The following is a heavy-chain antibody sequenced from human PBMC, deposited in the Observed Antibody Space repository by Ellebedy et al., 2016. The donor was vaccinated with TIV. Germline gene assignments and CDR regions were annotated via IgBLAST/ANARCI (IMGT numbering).Heavy chain of an antibody. D-gene: IGHD6-19*01. CDR2: IKQDGSEK. Sequence: GESLKISCAASGFTFSSYWMSWVRQAPGKGLEWVANIKQDGSEKYYVDSVKGRFTISRDNAKNSLYLQMNSLRADDTAVYYCARDMVGAVAGTSDSWGQGTVVTVSS. J-gene: IGHJ4*02. CDR1: GFTFSSYW. V-gene: IGHV3-7*03. CDR3: ARDMVGAVAGTSDS.